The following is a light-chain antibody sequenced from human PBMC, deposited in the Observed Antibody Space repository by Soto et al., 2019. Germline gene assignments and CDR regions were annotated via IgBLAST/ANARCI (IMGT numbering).Light chain of an antibody. CDR2: EIS. CDR1: QSLVHVDGKTY. Sequence: DIAMTQTPLSSPVTLGQPASISCRSSQSLVHVDGKTYLSWLQQRPGQPPRLLIYEISNRFSGVPDRFSGSGAGTDFTLRISRVEAEDVGVYYCMQATQFPLSFGGGTRVEIK. J-gene: IGKJ4*01. CDR3: MQATQFPLS. V-gene: IGKV2-24*01.